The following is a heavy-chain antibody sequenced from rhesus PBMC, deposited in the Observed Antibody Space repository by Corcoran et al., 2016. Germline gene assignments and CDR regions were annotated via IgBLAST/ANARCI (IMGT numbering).Heavy chain of an antibody. J-gene: IGHJ4*01. CDR3: TRGAWWFGY. D-gene: IGHD2-39*01. V-gene: IGHV3-16*02. CDR2: IKNKVDGGTA. Sequence: EVQLVESGGGLVQPGGSLRLACAASGFHFRNYWRGWVRQAPGKGLDWVGFIKNKVDGGTAAYAESVKGRFTISRDDSKNTLYLQMNSLNTEDTAVYYCTRGAWWFGYWGQGVLVTVSS. CDR1: GFHFRNYW.